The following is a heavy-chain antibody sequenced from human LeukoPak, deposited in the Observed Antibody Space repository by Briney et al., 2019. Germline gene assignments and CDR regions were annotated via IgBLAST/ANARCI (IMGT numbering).Heavy chain of an antibody. J-gene: IGHJ4*02. D-gene: IGHD6-19*01. CDR2: ISGASVYI. V-gene: IGHV3-21*01. CDR1: GFTFSSYA. CDR3: VRDLPETSGWYAGY. Sequence: GGSLRLSCAASGFTFSSYAMRWVRQAPGKGLEWVSSISGASVYIYYADSVRGRFTISRDNAKNSLYLQMNSLRAEDTAIYYCVRDLPETSGWYAGYWGQGTLVTVSS.